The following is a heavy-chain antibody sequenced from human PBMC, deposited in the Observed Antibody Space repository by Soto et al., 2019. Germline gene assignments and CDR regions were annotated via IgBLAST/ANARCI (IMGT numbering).Heavy chain of an antibody. CDR2: ISYDGSNK. CDR3: AKELWFGELLYYYYYGMDV. V-gene: IGHV3-30*18. Sequence: LRLSCAASGFTFSSYGMHWVRQAPGKGLEWVAVISYDGSNKYYADSVKGRFTISRDNSKNTLYLQMNSLRAEDTAVYYCAKELWFGELLYYYYYGMDVWGQGTTVTAP. D-gene: IGHD3-10*01. CDR1: GFTFSSYG. J-gene: IGHJ6*02.